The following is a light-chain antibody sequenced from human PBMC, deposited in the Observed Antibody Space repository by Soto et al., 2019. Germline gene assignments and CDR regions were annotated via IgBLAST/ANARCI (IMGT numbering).Light chain of an antibody. V-gene: IGKV3D-20*02. CDR1: QSVSNNY. CDR3: QQRSNWPPLT. CDR2: GVS. Sequence: DIVLTQSPGTLSLSPGERATLSCRASQSVSNNYLAWYQQNPGQTPRLLISGVSNRATGIPDRFSGSGSGTDFTLTISRLEPEDFAVYYCQQRSNWPPLTFGGGTKVEIK. J-gene: IGKJ4*01.